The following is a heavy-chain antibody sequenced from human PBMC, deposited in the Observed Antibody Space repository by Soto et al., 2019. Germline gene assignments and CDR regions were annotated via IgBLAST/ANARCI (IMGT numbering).Heavy chain of an antibody. CDR1: GGMLSPYY. D-gene: IGHD1-26*01. CDR3: ARVGANSPRVLEC. Sequence: EARPPRSTGSGGMLSPYYWIGIRQLLEKGLEWIGYIYYSGSTNYNPSLKSRVTISVDTSKNQFSLKLSSVTAADTAVYDWARVGANSPRVLECWAQGTSVTVSS. V-gene: IGHV4-59*01. CDR2: IYYSGST. J-gene: IGHJ6*02.